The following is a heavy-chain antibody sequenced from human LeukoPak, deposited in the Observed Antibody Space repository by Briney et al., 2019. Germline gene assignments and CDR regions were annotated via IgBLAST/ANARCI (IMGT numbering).Heavy chain of an antibody. D-gene: IGHD5-12*01. J-gene: IGHJ6*02. CDR2: TYYRSKWYN. Sequence: SQTLSLTCAISGDSVSSNSAAWNWIRQSPSRGLEWLGRTYYRSKWYNDYAVSVKSRITINPDTSKNQFSLQLNSVTPEDTAVYYCARVPVMHLGVYGGYEHYYYYGMDVWGQGTTVTVSS. CDR1: GDSVSSNSAA. CDR3: ARVPVMHLGVYGGYEHYYYYGMDV. V-gene: IGHV6-1*01.